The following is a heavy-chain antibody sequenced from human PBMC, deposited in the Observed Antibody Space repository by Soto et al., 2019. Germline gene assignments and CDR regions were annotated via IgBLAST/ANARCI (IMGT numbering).Heavy chain of an antibody. D-gene: IGHD4-17*01. J-gene: IGHJ4*02. V-gene: IGHV3-30-3*01. Sequence: QVQLVESGGGVVQPGSSLRLSCAASGFAFSSYPVHWVRQAPGKGLEWVALISYDGSNKYYADSVKGRLTISRDNSKNTLYLQMNSLRGEDTAVYYCAREATTVGHIQLFDYWGQRTLVTVSS. CDR1: GFAFSSYP. CDR2: ISYDGSNK. CDR3: AREATTVGHIQLFDY.